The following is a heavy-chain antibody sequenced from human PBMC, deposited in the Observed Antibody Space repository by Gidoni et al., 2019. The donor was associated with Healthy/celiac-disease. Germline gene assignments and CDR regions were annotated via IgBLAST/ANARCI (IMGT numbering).Heavy chain of an antibody. J-gene: IGHJ6*02. V-gene: IGHV3-48*04. CDR3: AKGWGAVAENYYYGMDV. CDR2: ISSSSSTI. Sequence: EVQLVESGGGLVQPGGSLRLSCAASGFTFSSYSMNWVRQAPGKGLEWVSYISSSSSTIYYADSVKGRFTISRDNAKNSLYLQMNSLRAEDTAVYYCAKGWGAVAENYYYGMDVWGQGTTVTVSS. CDR1: GFTFSSYS. D-gene: IGHD6-19*01.